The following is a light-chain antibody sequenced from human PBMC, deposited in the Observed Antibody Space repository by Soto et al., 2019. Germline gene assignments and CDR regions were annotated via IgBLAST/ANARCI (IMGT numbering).Light chain of an antibody. CDR1: QSLITRY. CDR3: QQYGTSPT. Sequence: DIVLTQSPGPLSLFPGERATLSCRASQSLITRYLAWYQQKPGQAPRLLIYGASSRATGIPDRFSGSGSGTDFTITISRLEPEDFAVYSCQQYGTSPTFGQGTRLEIK. CDR2: GAS. J-gene: IGKJ5*01. V-gene: IGKV3-20*01.